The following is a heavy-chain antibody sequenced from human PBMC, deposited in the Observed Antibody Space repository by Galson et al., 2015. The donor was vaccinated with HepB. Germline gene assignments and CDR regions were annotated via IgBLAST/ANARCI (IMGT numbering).Heavy chain of an antibody. J-gene: IGHJ3*02. CDR2: ISAYNGNT. Sequence: SVKVSCKASGYTFTSYGISWVRQAPGQGLEWMGWISAYNGNTNYAQKLQGRVTMTTDTSTSTAYMELRSLRSDDTAVYYCATTGGRSSGYFSFWAFDIWGQGTMVTVSS. CDR1: GYTFTSYG. V-gene: IGHV1-18*04. D-gene: IGHD3-22*01. CDR3: ATTGGRSSGYFSFWAFDI.